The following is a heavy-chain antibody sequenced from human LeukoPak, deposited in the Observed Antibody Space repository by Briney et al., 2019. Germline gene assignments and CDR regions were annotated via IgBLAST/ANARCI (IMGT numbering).Heavy chain of an antibody. V-gene: IGHV4-34*01. J-gene: IGHJ6*03. D-gene: IGHD3-22*01. CDR2: MNPSGST. CDR3: ARGRQDVTMIVVVMTAVSYYLDV. Sequence: PSETLSHTCAVYGGSFSGYYWTWIRQTPEKGLEWIGEMNPSGSTSYNPSLKSRVTISVDTSKNQFSLKLSSVTAADTAVYYCARGRQDVTMIVVVMTAVSYYLDVWGKGTTVTVS. CDR1: GGSFSGYY.